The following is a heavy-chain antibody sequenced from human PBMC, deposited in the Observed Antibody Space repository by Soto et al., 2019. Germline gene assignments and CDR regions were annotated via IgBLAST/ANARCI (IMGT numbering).Heavy chain of an antibody. V-gene: IGHV3-15*07. CDR3: TTTSRSGWSS. J-gene: IGHJ4*02. CDR2: IKSKTGGGTT. D-gene: IGHD6-19*01. CDR1: GFTFSNAW. Sequence: EAQLVESGGGLVKPGGSLRLSCAASGFTFSNAWMNWVRQAPGKGLEWVGRIKSKTGGGTTDYAAPVNGRFTISRDDSKNTLYLQMNSLKTEDTAVYYCTTTSRSGWSSWGQGALVTVSS.